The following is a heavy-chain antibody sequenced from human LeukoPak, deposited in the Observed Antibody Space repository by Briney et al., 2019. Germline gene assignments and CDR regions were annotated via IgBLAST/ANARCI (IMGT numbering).Heavy chain of an antibody. V-gene: IGHV4-4*02. J-gene: IGHJ4*02. D-gene: IGHD4-17*01. CDR3: AAWGVDYGGSFDYSDY. CDR1: RGSIMTTHW. Sequence: SGTLSLTCTLSRGSIMTTHWWSWVRQPPGKGLEWIGEIYHTGTTNYSPSLKSRLTISVDQSRNQFSLRLSSVTAADTATYYCAAWGVDYGGSFDYSDYWGQGTLVTVSS. CDR2: IYHTGTT.